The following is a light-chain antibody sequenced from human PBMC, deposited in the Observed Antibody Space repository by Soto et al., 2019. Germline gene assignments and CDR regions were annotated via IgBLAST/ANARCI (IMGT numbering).Light chain of an antibody. J-gene: IGLJ1*01. CDR3: CSFAGTSYV. Sequence: QSALTQPRSVSGSPGQSVTISCTGTSSDVGGYKSVSWYQQHPGKAPKLMIYAVSKRPSGVPDRVSGSKSGNTASLTISGLQAEDEADYYCCSFAGTSYVFGTGTKVTVL. CDR2: AVS. CDR1: SSDVGGYKS. V-gene: IGLV2-11*01.